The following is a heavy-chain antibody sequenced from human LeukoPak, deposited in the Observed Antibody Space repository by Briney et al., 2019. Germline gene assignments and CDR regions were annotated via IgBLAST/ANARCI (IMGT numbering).Heavy chain of an antibody. J-gene: IGHJ4*02. CDR2: IYNSGSI. V-gene: IGHV4-59*03. CDR1: GDSISSYY. D-gene: IGHD4-23*01. CDR3: ANRWYYFDY. Sequence: TSETLSLTCDISGDSISSYYWSWVRQPPGKGLEWIGYIYNSGSIHYNPSLKSRVSISVDTSKNQFSLNLGSVTAADTAVYYCANRWYYFDYWGQGTLVTVSS.